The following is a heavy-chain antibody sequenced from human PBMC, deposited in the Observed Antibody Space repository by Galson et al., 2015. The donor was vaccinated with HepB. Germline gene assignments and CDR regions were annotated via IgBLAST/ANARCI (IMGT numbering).Heavy chain of an antibody. CDR1: GFTFSSYG. D-gene: IGHD2-21*01. Sequence: SLRLSCAASGFTFSSYGMHWVRQAPGKGLEWVAVIWYDGSNKNYTDSVKGRFTISRDNFKNTLYLHMNSLRAEDTAVHYCARTMWPDVFDIWGPGTMVTVSS. V-gene: IGHV3-33*01. CDR3: ARTMWPDVFDI. CDR2: IWYDGSNK. J-gene: IGHJ3*02.